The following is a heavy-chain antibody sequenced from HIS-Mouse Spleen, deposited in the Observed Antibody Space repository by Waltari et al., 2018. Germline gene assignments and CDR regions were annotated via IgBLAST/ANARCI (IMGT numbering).Heavy chain of an antibody. CDR1: GFTFDCYA. CDR3: AKDRDGSGSYSDY. J-gene: IGHJ4*02. V-gene: IGHV3-43D*03. CDR2: ISWDGGST. D-gene: IGHD3-10*01. Sequence: EVQLVESGGVVVQPGGSVRLSCAASGFTFDCYAMPWVRQAPGKGLEWVSLISWDGGSTYYADSVKGRFTISRDNSKNSLYLQMNSLRAEDTALYYCAKDRDGSGSYSDYWGQGTLVTVSS.